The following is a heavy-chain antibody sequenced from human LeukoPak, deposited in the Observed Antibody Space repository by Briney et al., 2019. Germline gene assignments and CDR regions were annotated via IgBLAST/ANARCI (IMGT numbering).Heavy chain of an antibody. CDR3: AVQRLYYDNSGYYGRSRYYYFDY. V-gene: IGHV4-61*02. Sequence: SETLSLTCTVSAGSISSGSYYWSWIRQPAGKGLEWIGRIYTSGSTNYNPSLNSRVTISVDTSKNQFSLKLSSVTAADTAVYYCAVQRLYYDNSGYYGRSRYYYFDYWGQGTLVTVSS. D-gene: IGHD3-22*01. CDR2: IYTSGST. J-gene: IGHJ4*02. CDR1: AGSISSGSYY.